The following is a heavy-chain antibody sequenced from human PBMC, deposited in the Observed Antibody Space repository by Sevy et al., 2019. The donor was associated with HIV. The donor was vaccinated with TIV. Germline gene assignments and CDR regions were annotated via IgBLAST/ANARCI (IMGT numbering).Heavy chain of an antibody. CDR3: ARARTWDSSGYYRGYFDY. CDR2: IYYSGST. Sequence: SETLSLTCTVSGGSISSGGYYWSWIRQHPGKGLEWIGYIYYSGSTYYNPFIKSRVTISVDTSKNQFSLKLSSVTAAGTAVYYCARARTWDSSGYYRGYFDYWGQGTLVTVS. V-gene: IGHV4-31*03. D-gene: IGHD3-22*01. J-gene: IGHJ4*02. CDR1: GGSISSGGYY.